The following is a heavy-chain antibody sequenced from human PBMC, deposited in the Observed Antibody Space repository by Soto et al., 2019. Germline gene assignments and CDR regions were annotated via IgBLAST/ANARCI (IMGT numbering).Heavy chain of an antibody. CDR2: IKSKTDGGTT. CDR3: TTERLGSGSYYIPLDY. CDR1: GFTFSNAW. V-gene: IGHV3-15*01. D-gene: IGHD3-10*01. Sequence: GGSLRLSCAASGFTFSNAWMSWVRQAPGKGLEWIGRIKSKTDGGTTDYAAPVKGRFTISRDDSKNTLYLQMNSLKTEDTAVYYCTTERLGSGSYYIPLDYWGQGTLVTVSS. J-gene: IGHJ4*02.